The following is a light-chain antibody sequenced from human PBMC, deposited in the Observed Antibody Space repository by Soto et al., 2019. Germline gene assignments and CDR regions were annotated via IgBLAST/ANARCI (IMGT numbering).Light chain of an antibody. J-gene: IGKJ4*01. CDR2: GAS. CDR1: QGMTNY. Sequence: GDRVTNTCRASQGMTNYLAWFQQKPGKVPKFVIYGASTLQSGVPSRFSGSGSGTDFTLTISSLQPEDFATYYCQQSYSTPLTFGGGTKVEIK. V-gene: IGKV1-27*01. CDR3: QQSYSTPLT.